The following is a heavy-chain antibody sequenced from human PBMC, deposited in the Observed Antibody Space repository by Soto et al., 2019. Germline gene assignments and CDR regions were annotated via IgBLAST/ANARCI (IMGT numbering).Heavy chain of an antibody. Sequence: QLQLQESGSGLVKPSQTLSLTCAVSGGSISSGGYSWSWIRQPPGKGLECIGYISHSGSTYYNPSLKRRATMSVDRSKNQFSLKLSSVTAADTAVYYCARGAAMVDYWGQGTLVTVSS. CDR3: ARGAAMVDY. D-gene: IGHD5-18*01. J-gene: IGHJ4*02. CDR1: GGSISSGGYS. V-gene: IGHV4-30-2*01. CDR2: ISHSGST.